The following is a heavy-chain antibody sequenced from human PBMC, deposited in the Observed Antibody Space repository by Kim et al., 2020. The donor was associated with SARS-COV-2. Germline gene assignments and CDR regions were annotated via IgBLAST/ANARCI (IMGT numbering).Heavy chain of an antibody. Sequence: SETLSRTCTVSGGSISSYYWSWIRQPPGKGLEWIGYIYYSGSTNYNPSLKSRVTISVDTSKNQFSLKLSSVTAADTAVYYCARDNVGATGWFDPWGQGTLVTVSS. V-gene: IGHV4-59*01. D-gene: IGHD1-26*01. J-gene: IGHJ5*02. CDR2: IYYSGST. CDR3: ARDNVGATGWFDP. CDR1: GGSISSYY.